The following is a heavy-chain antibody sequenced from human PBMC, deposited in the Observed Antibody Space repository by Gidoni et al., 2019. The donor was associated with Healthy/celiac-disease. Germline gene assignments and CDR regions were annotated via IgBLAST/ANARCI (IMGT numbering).Heavy chain of an antibody. D-gene: IGHD6-13*01. J-gene: IGHJ4*02. V-gene: IGHV3-49*04. CDR3: TTIAAAGNPSDY. Sequence: EVQLVESGGGLVQPGRSLSLSCTASGFTFGDYAMSWVRQAPGKGLEWVGFIRSKAYGGTTEYAASVKGRFTISRDDSKSIAYLQMNSLKTEDTAVYYCTTIAAAGNPSDYWGQGTLVTVSS. CDR1: GFTFGDYA. CDR2: IRSKAYGGTT.